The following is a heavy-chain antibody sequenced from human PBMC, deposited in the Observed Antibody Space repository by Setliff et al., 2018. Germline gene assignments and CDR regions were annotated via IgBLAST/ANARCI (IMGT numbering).Heavy chain of an antibody. D-gene: IGHD6-19*01. CDR3: GSGLHPDYPDF. V-gene: IGHV3-11*04. J-gene: IGHJ4*01. CDR2: ISRIVTVT. CDR1: GIDFSDHF. Sequence: GGSLRLSCEAPGIDFSDHFMSWIRQAPGKGLEWVSFISRIVTVTYYGDSVKGRFTISRDNARRSVYLQMNSLRVEDTAIYYCGSGLHPDYPDFWGQGTLVTVSS.